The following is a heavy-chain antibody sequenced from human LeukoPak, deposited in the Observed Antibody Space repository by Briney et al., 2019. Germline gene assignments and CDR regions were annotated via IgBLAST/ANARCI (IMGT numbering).Heavy chain of an antibody. CDR3: ARAYWGSVDY. CDR2: INQDGGER. D-gene: IGHD7-27*01. CDR1: GFTFSSYW. Sequence: PGGSLRLSCAASGFTFSSYWMNWVRQAPGKGLEWVANINQDGGERYYVDSMKGRFTISRDNPKKSLFLQINGLTDQDTAAYYCARAYWGSVDYWGQGTLVTVSS. V-gene: IGHV3-7*03. J-gene: IGHJ4*02.